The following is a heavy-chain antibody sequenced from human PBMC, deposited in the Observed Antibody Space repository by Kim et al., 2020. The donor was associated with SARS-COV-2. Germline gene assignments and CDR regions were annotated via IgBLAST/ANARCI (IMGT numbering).Heavy chain of an antibody. D-gene: IGHD6-6*01. V-gene: IGHV1-69*13. CDR2: IIPIFGTA. CDR3: ARDRGVSIAARQNYYGMDV. J-gene: IGHJ6*02. CDR1: GGTFSSYA. Sequence: SVKVSCKASGGTFSSYAISWVRQAPGQGLEWMGGIIPIFGTANYAQKFQGRVTITADESTSTAYMELSSLRSEDTAVYYCARDRGVSIAARQNYYGMDVWGQGTTVTVSS.